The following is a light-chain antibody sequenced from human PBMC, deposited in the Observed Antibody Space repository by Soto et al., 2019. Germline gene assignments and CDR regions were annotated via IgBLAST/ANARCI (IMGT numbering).Light chain of an antibody. Sequence: EIVLTQSPGTLSLSPGERATLSCRASQSVSSSYLAWYQQKPGQAPRLLIHGASSRATGIPDRFSGSGSGTDFTLTISRLEPEDFAVYYCQQYGSSSYTFGQGTKLEIK. CDR1: QSVSSSY. CDR3: QQYGSSSYT. CDR2: GAS. J-gene: IGKJ2*01. V-gene: IGKV3-20*01.